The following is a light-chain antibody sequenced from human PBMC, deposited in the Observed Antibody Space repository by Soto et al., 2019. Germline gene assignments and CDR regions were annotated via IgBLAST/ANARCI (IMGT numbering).Light chain of an antibody. V-gene: IGLV4-69*01. CDR3: QTWGSGIVV. CDR1: SWHSNYA. Sequence: QLVLTQSPSASASLGPSVKLTCTLSSWHSNYAIAWHQQQSEKGPRYLMKLNSDGSHSKGDGIPDRFSGSSSGAERYLTISRLQSEDEADYHCQTWGSGIVVFGGGTKLTVL. J-gene: IGLJ2*01. CDR2: LNSDGSH.